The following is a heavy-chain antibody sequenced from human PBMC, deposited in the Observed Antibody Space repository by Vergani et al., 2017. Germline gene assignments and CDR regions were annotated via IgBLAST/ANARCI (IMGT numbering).Heavy chain of an antibody. CDR3: ATPQTVATGGMEV. CDR2: VDPEDGET. Sequence: EVQLVQPGAEVKKPGATLKISCKVSGYTFTDHYMHWVKQAPGQGLEWMGLVDPEDGETIYAEKFTGRVTIAADTSTDTANLELSSLRSEDTAVYYCATPQTVATGGMEVWGQGTTVIVSS. V-gene: IGHV1-69-2*01. D-gene: IGHD5-12*01. CDR1: GYTFTDHY. J-gene: IGHJ6*02.